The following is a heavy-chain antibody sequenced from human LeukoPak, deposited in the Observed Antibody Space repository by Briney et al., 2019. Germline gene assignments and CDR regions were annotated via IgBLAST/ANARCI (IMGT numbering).Heavy chain of an antibody. CDR1: GFTFSSYA. Sequence: PGRSLRLSCAASGFTFSSYAMHWVRQAPGKGLEWVAVISYDGSNKYYADSVKGRFTISRDNSKNTLYLQMNSLRAEDTAVYYCAGESDFWSGYNFDYWGQGTLVTVSS. D-gene: IGHD3-3*01. J-gene: IGHJ4*02. CDR2: ISYDGSNK. CDR3: AGESDFWSGYNFDY. V-gene: IGHV3-30*01.